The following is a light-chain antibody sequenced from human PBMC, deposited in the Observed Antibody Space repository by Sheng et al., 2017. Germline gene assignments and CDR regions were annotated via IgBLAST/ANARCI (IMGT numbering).Light chain of an antibody. Sequence: EKVMTQSPATLSVSPGERATLSCRASQSVGNKLAWYQQKPGQPPRLLMYGASFRANGIPARFTGSGSGADFTLTINSLQSEDYAVYYCQQYNHWPPLTFGGGTKVEI. V-gene: IGKV3-15*01. J-gene: IGKJ4*01. CDR2: GAS. CDR1: QSVGNK. CDR3: QQYNHWPPLT.